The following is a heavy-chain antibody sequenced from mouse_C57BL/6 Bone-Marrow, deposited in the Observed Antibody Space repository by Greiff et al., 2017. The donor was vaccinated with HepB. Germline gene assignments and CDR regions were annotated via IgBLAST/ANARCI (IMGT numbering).Heavy chain of an antibody. V-gene: IGHV1-9*01. Sequence: VQLQQSGAELMKPGASVKLSCKATGYTFTGYWIEWVKQRPGHGLEWIGEILPGSGSTNYNEKFKGKATFTADTSANTAYMQLSSLTSEDSAIYYCARDPYYYGSSSWYFDVWGTGTTVTVSS. CDR1: GYTFTGYW. CDR2: ILPGSGST. D-gene: IGHD1-1*01. J-gene: IGHJ1*03. CDR3: ARDPYYYGSSSWYFDV.